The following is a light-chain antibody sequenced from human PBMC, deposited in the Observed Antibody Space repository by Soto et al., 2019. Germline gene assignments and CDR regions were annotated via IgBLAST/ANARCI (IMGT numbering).Light chain of an antibody. J-gene: IGKJ1*01. CDR3: QQYNNWPRT. V-gene: IGKV3-11*01. Sequence: EIVLTQSPATLSLSPGERATLSCRASQSVSSYLAWYQQKPGQAPRLLIYDASNRATGISARFSGSGSGTEFTLTISSLQSEDFAVYYCQQYNNWPRTFGQGTKVDIK. CDR1: QSVSSY. CDR2: DAS.